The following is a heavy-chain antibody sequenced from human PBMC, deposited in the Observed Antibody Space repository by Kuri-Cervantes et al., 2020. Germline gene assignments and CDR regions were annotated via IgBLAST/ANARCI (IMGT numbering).Heavy chain of an antibody. V-gene: IGHV3-48*02. CDR3: AKEVAAARNY. Sequence: GESLKISCAASGFTFSSYSMNWVRQAPGKGLEWVSYISSSSTIYYADSVKGRFTISRDNAKNSLYLQMNSLRDEDTAVYYCAKEVAAARNYWGQGTLVTVSS. J-gene: IGHJ4*02. CDR2: ISSSSTI. D-gene: IGHD6-13*01. CDR1: GFTFSSYS.